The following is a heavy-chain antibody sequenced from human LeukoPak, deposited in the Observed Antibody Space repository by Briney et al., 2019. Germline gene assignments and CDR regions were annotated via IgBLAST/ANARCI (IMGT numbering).Heavy chain of an antibody. D-gene: IGHD1-26*01. CDR1: GGSISSSNW. Sequence: SETLSLTCAVSGGSISSSNWWSWVRQPPGKGLEWIGEIYHSGSTNYNPSLKSRVTISVDKSKNQFSLKLSSVTAADTAVYYCARAELVGATPNWFDPWGQGTLVTVSS. J-gene: IGHJ5*02. V-gene: IGHV4-4*02. CDR3: ARAELVGATPNWFDP. CDR2: IYHSGST.